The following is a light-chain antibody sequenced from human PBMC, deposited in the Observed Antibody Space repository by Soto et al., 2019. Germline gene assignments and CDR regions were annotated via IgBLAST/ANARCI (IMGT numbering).Light chain of an antibody. V-gene: IGLV2-14*01. CDR1: SSDVGGYNS. Sequence: QSALTQPASVSGSPGQSIAISCTGTSSDVGGYNSVSWHQQHPGKAPKLMIYDVSNRPSGVSDRFSGSKSGNTASLTMSGLQAEDEADYYCSSYTGGSTSYVFGTGTKVTVL. J-gene: IGLJ1*01. CDR2: DVS. CDR3: SSYTGGSTSYV.